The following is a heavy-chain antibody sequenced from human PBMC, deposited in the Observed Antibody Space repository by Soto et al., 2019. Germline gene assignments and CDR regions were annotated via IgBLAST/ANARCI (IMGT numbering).Heavy chain of an antibody. CDR1: GGSISSYY. Sequence: QVQLQESGPGLVKPSETLSLTCTVSGGSISSYYWSWIRQPPGKGLEWIGYIYYSGITNYTPSLNSRVTISVATSKNQFSLKLSSVTAADTAVYYCARHGDNSDWYLGIWGQGTMVTVSS. CDR3: ARHGDNSDWYLGI. J-gene: IGHJ3*02. V-gene: IGHV4-59*08. CDR2: IYYSGIT. D-gene: IGHD6-19*01.